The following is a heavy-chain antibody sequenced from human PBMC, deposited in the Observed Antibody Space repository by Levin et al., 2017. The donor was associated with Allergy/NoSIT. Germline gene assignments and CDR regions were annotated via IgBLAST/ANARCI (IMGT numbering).Heavy chain of an antibody. CDR2: IDWDDDK. J-gene: IGHJ3*02. V-gene: IGHV2-70*04. D-gene: IGHD6-13*01. CDR3: AREIPGYSSSWTADAFDI. Sequence: SGPTLVKPTQTLTLTCTFSGFSLSTSGMRVSWIRQPPGKALEWLARIDWDDDKFYSTSLKTRLTISKDTSKNQVVLTMTNMDPVDTATYYCAREIPGYSSSWTADAFDIWGQGTMVTVSS. CDR1: GFSLSTSGMR.